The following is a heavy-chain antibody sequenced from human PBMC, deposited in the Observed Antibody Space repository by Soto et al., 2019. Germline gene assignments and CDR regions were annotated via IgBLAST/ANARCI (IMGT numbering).Heavy chain of an antibody. CDR3: AQLDYSANYVLS. CDR1: GYTFTNYA. Sequence: QVHLVQSGAELKKPGAPVKVSCKASGYTFTNYAITWVRQAPGQGLEWMGWISVYNGNTDYEQKFQGRVAMTTDTSTSTAYMELRSLRSDDTAVYYCAQLDYSANYVLSWGHGTLVTVSS. V-gene: IGHV1-18*01. D-gene: IGHD2-15*01. J-gene: IGHJ5*01. CDR2: ISVYNGNT.